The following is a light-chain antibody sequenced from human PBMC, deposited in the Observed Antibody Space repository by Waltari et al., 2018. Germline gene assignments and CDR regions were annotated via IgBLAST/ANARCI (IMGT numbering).Light chain of an antibody. Sequence: QSALTQPPSASGSPGPSVTISCTGTNRDLGGYTYFSWYQQNPGKAPKLMIYEVSKRPSGVPDRFSGSKSGNTASLTVSGLQAEDEADYYCSSYAGGSYVFGTGTKVTVL. J-gene: IGLJ1*01. CDR3: SSYAGGSYV. CDR1: NRDLGGYTY. V-gene: IGLV2-8*01. CDR2: EVS.